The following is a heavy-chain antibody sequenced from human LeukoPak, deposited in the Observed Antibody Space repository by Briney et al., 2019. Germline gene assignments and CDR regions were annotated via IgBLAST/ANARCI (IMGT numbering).Heavy chain of an antibody. CDR3: ARTATYYSNDYFDH. D-gene: IGHD5-18*01. J-gene: IGHJ4*02. CDR1: GGSISSSSYY. CDR2: IYYSGST. V-gene: IGHV4-39*01. Sequence: SETLSLTCTVSGGSISSSSYYWGWIRQPPGKGLEWIGSIYYSGSTYYNPSLKSRVTISVDTSKNQFSLKLSSVTAADTAVYYCARTATYYSNDYFDHWGQGTLVTVSS.